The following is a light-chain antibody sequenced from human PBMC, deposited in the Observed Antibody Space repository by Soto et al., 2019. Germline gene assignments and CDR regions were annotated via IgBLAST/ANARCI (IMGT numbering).Light chain of an antibody. J-gene: IGLJ2*01. V-gene: IGLV2-14*03. CDR3: SSYTSSNTPVV. Sequence: QSALTQPASVSGSPGQSITISCSGTSSDVGAYNYVSWYQQHPGKVPKLIIYEVSIRPSGVSDRFSGSKSANTASLTISGLRAEDEADYYCSSYTSSNTPVVFGGGTKVTVL. CDR1: SSDVGAYNY. CDR2: EVS.